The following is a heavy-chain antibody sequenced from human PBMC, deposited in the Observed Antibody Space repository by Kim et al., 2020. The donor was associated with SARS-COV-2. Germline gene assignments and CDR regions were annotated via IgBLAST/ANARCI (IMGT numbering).Heavy chain of an antibody. CDR2: ISAYNGNT. CDR3: LVWFGELFSFHHPPDEPHPDMDV. CDR1: GYTFTSYG. D-gene: IGHD3-10*01. J-gene: IGHJ6*02. Sequence: ASVKVSCKASGYTFTSYGISWVRQAPGQGLEWMGWISAYNGNTNYAQKLQGRVTMTTDTSTSTAYMELRSLRSDDTAVYYCLVWFGELFSFHHPPDEPHPDMDVWGRGTTVTVSS. V-gene: IGHV1-18*01.